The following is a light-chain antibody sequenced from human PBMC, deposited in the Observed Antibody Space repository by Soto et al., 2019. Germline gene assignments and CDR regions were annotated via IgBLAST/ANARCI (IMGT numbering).Light chain of an antibody. Sequence: QSVLTQTPSASGTPGQTVTISCSGSRSNIGNNAVSWYQQFPGTAPKLLIYKNNQRPSGVPDRFSGSKSGTSASLAISGLQSEDEAYYYCATWDDSLNARGVFGGGTKLTVL. CDR3: ATWDDSLNARGV. CDR2: KNN. CDR1: RSNIGNNA. J-gene: IGLJ3*02. V-gene: IGLV1-44*01.